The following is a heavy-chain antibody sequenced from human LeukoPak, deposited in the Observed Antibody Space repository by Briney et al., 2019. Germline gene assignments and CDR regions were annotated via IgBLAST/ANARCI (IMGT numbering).Heavy chain of an antibody. D-gene: IGHD3-22*01. J-gene: IGHJ6*03. CDR1: GGSFNDYF. CDR3: ARGCLGSVVFEGYYYFMDV. V-gene: IGHV4-34*01. Sequence: SETLSLTCAVYGGSFNDYFWTWIRQPPGKGLEWIGEVYNGGSTNYNPSLKSRVIISVDTSKNQFSLRLSSVTAADTAVYYCARGCLGSVVFEGYYYFMDVWGKGTTVTVSS. CDR2: VYNGGST.